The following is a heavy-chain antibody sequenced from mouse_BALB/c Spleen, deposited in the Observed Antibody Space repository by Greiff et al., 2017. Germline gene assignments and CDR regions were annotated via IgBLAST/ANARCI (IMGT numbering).Heavy chain of an antibody. Sequence: EAKLMESGGGLVKPGGSLKLSCAASGFTFSDYYMYWVRQTPEKRLEWVATISDGGSYTYYPDSVKGRFTISRDNAKNNLYLQMSSLKSEDTAMYYCARDMTTATGDAMDYWGQGTSVTVSS. V-gene: IGHV5-4*02. CDR1: GFTFSDYY. CDR3: ARDMTTATGDAMDY. D-gene: IGHD1-2*01. J-gene: IGHJ4*01. CDR2: ISDGGSYT.